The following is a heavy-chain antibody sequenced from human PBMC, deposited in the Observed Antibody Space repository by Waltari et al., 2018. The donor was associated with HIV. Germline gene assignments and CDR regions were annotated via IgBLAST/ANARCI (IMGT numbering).Heavy chain of an antibody. CDR2: INPNSGGT. Sequence: QVQLVQSGAEVKKPGASVKVSCKASGYTFTGYYMHWVRQAPGQGLEWMGWINPNSGGTNYAQKVQGRVTMTRDTSISTAYMELSRLRSDDTAVYYCASALMTTVSGALGYWGQGTLVTVSS. J-gene: IGHJ4*02. V-gene: IGHV1-2*02. CDR1: GYTFTGYY. D-gene: IGHD4-4*01. CDR3: ASALMTTVSGALGY.